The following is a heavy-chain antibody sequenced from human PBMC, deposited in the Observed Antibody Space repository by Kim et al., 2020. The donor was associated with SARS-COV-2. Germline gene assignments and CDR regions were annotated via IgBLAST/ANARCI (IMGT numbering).Heavy chain of an antibody. CDR2: ISYDGSNK. CDR3: ARDRYYDSSGYFTWAPGY. D-gene: IGHD3-22*01. J-gene: IGHJ4*02. CDR1: GFTFSSYA. Sequence: GGSLRLSCAASGFTFSSYAMHWVRQAPVKGLEWVAVISYDGSNKYYADSVKGRFTISRDNSKNTLYLQMNSLRAEDTAVYYCARDRYYDSSGYFTWAPGYWGQGTLVTVSS. V-gene: IGHV3-30*04.